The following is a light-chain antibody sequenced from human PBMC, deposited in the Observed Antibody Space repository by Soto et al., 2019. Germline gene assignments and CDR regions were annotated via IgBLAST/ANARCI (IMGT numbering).Light chain of an antibody. Sequence: EIVLTHSPGTLSLSPGERATLSCRASQSVRSSYLAWYQQKPDQAPRLLIYGASSRATGIPDRFSGSGSGTDLTITISRLEPEDFAVYYCQPYGSSPPYSFGQGTTMEIK. V-gene: IGKV3-20*01. CDR1: QSVRSSY. CDR3: QPYGSSPPYS. J-gene: IGKJ2*01. CDR2: GAS.